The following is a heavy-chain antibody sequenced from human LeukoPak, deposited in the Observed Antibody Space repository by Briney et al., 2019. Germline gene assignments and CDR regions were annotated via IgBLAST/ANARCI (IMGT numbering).Heavy chain of an antibody. D-gene: IGHD4-17*01. Sequence: SQTLSLTCAISGDSVSSNSAAWNWIRQSPSRGLEWLGRAYYRSKWYYDYAVSVKSRITINPDTPKNQFSLHLNSVTPEDTAVYYCARERIFTSDYYNSFDSWGQGTLVTVSS. V-gene: IGHV6-1*01. CDR2: AYYRSKWYY. CDR1: GDSVSSNSAA. CDR3: ARERIFTSDYYNSFDS. J-gene: IGHJ4*02.